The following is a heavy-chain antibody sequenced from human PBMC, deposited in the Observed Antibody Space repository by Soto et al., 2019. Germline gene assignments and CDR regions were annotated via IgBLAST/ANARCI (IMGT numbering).Heavy chain of an antibody. CDR2: ISWKSGTK. CDR3: AKDTGAASAGTFFGFDV. Sequence: PGGSLLLSCASSGFTFEEHSMHWVRPAPGKGLEWVSGISWKSGTKGYADSVKGRFTISRDNAKNSLYLLMNSLRPEDTALCYCAKDTGAASAGTFFGFDVWGQGTMVNVSS. J-gene: IGHJ3*01. D-gene: IGHD6-13*01. V-gene: IGHV3-9*01. CDR1: GFTFEEHS.